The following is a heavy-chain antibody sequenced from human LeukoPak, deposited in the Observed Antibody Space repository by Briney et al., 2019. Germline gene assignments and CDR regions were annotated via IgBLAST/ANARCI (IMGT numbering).Heavy chain of an antibody. D-gene: IGHD2-15*01. Sequence: SVKVSCKASGGTFSSYAISWVRQAPGQGLEWMGRIIPILGIANYAQKFQGRVTITADKSTSTAYMELSSLRSEDTAVYYCARYCSGGSCYSMYYYGMDVWGQGTTVTVSS. CDR2: IIPILGIA. V-gene: IGHV1-69*04. J-gene: IGHJ6*02. CDR1: GGTFSSYA. CDR3: ARYCSGGSCYSMYYYGMDV.